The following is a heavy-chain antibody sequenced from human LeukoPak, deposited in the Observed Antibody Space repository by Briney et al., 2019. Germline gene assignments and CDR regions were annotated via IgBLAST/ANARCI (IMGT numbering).Heavy chain of an antibody. CDR1: GGSISSSNW. V-gene: IGHV4-4*02. Sequence: SETLSLTCAVSGGSISSSNWWSWVRQPPGKGLEWIGEIYHSGSTNYNPSLKSRVTISVDKSKNQFSLKLSSVTAADTAVYYCARDANYYGSGSYLDYWGQGTLVTVSS. CDR3: ARDANYYGSGSYLDY. CDR2: IYHSGST. J-gene: IGHJ4*02. D-gene: IGHD3-10*01.